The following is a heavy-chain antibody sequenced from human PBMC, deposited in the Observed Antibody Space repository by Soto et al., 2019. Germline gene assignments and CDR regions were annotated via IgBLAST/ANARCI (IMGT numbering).Heavy chain of an antibody. D-gene: IGHD5-18*01. CDR1: GFTFDDYA. V-gene: IGHV3-9*01. CDR2: ISWNSGSI. Sequence: EVQLVESGGGLVQPGRSLRLSCAASGFTFDDYAMHWVRQAPGKGLEWVSGISWNSGSIGYAGSVKGRFTISRDNVKNSLYLQMNSLRAEDTALYYCAKDTEKGGYSYGYSYYYYYMDVWGKGTTVTVSS. J-gene: IGHJ6*03. CDR3: AKDTEKGGYSYGYSYYYYYMDV.